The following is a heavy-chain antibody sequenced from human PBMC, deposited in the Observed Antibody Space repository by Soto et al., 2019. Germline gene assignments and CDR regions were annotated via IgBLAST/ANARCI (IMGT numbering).Heavy chain of an antibody. Sequence: QVQLQQWGAGLLKPSETLSLTCAVYGGSFSGYYWSWIRQPPGKGLEWIGEINHSGSTNYNPSLKSRVTISVDTSKNQFSLKLSSVTAADTAVYYCARGHIADYWGQGTLVTVSS. V-gene: IGHV4-34*01. D-gene: IGHD5-12*01. CDR1: GGSFSGYY. CDR3: ARGHIADY. J-gene: IGHJ4*02. CDR2: INHSGST.